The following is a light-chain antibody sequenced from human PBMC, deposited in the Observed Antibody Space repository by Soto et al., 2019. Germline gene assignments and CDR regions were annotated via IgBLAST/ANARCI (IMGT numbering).Light chain of an antibody. V-gene: IGLV2-14*01. J-gene: IGLJ1*01. CDR2: DVT. CDR1: RSDVGGYNY. CDR3: SSHTSRTTYV. Sequence: QSVLTQPASVSGSPGQSITISCTGTRSDVGGYNYVYWHQQHPGKAPKLMIYDVTNRPSGVSDRFSGSKSGNTASLTISGHPAAYEADTYCSSHTSRTTYVSGAGTKLTV.